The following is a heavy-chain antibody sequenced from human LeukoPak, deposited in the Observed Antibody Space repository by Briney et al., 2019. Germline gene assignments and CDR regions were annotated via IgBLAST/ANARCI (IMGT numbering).Heavy chain of an antibody. Sequence: SETLSLTCTVSGASVSSGSYYWSWIRQPPGKGLEWIGDIYYSGSTNYNPSLKSRVTISVDTSKNQFSLKLSSVTAADTAVYYCARGLVYYVSGHNLYYFDYWGQGTLVTVSS. CDR2: IYYSGST. J-gene: IGHJ4*02. D-gene: IGHD3-10*01. CDR3: ARGLVYYVSGHNLYYFDY. CDR1: GASVSSGSYY. V-gene: IGHV4-61*01.